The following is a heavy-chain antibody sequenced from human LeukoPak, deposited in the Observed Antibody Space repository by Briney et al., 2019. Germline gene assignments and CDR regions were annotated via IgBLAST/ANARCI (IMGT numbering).Heavy chain of an antibody. CDR2: IYYSGST. CDR1: GGSISRHY. Sequence: PSETLSLTCTVAGGSISRHYCSWIRQPPGKGLEWIVYIYYSGSTNYNPSIKSRVTISVDTSKTQFSLKMSSVTAEDTAVYYSARVYVAGTTSIFDYWGQGTLVTVSS. CDR3: ARVYVAGTTSIFDY. D-gene: IGHD1-7*01. J-gene: IGHJ4*02. V-gene: IGHV4-59*11.